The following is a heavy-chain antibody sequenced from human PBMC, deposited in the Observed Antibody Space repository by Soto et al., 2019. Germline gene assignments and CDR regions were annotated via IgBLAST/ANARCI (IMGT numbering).Heavy chain of an antibody. J-gene: IGHJ4*02. V-gene: IGHV3-72*01. Sequence: GGSLRLSCAASGFTFSDHNMDWVRQAPGKGLEWVGRTRNKANSYTTEYAASVKGRFTISRDDSKNSLYLQMNSLKIEDTAMYYCARLAPDWGQGTLVTVSS. CDR1: GFTFSDHN. CDR2: TRNKANSYTT. CDR3: ARLAPD.